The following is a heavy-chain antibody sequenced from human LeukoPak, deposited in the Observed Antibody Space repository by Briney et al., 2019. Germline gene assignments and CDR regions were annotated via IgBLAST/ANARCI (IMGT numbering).Heavy chain of an antibody. CDR1: GFTFSSYW. J-gene: IGHJ4*02. Sequence: EPGGSLRLSCAASGFTFSSYWMSWVRQAPGKGLEWVANIKQDGSEKYYVDSVKGRFTISRDNAKNSLYLQMNSLRAEDTAVYYCARDQAPTYYDILTGYYNVMREYYFDYWGQGTLVTVSS. CDR3: ARDQAPTYYDILTGYYNVMREYYFDY. CDR2: IKQDGSEK. V-gene: IGHV3-7*01. D-gene: IGHD3-9*01.